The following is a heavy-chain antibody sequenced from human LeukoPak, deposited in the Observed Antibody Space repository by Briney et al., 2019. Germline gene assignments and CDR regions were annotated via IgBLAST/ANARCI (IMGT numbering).Heavy chain of an antibody. Sequence: GGSLRLSCAASGFTFTNNAMSWVRQAPGKGLEWVSLISDSGGTTYYADSVKGRFTISRDNSKNTLYLQMNSLRVEDTGVYYCARDRSVAGTVDYWGQGTLVTVSS. D-gene: IGHD6-19*01. V-gene: IGHV3-23*01. CDR3: ARDRSVAGTVDY. J-gene: IGHJ4*02. CDR1: GFTFTNNA. CDR2: ISDSGGTT.